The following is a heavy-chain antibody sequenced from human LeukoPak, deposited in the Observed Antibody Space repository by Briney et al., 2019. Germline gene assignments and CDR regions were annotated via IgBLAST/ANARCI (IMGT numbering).Heavy chain of an antibody. CDR3: ARAKIAAAGTGAFDV. Sequence: PGGALRLACAGSGFTFSSYAMSWVGQAPGKGLEGVAGFSATDGSEQYAESVEGRVTISRDNSKNTLFLQMNSLGAEDTAVYYCARAKIAAAGTGAFDVWGQGTLVTVSS. J-gene: IGHJ3*01. CDR2: FSATDGSE. V-gene: IGHV3-23*01. CDR1: GFTFSSYA. D-gene: IGHD6-13*01.